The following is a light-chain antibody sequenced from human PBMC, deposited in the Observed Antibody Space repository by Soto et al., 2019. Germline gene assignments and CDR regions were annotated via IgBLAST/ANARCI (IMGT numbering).Light chain of an antibody. CDR1: NSDVGGYNF. CDR3: TSYTSSFTYV. J-gene: IGLJ1*01. CDR2: DVS. Sequence: QSVLTQPASVSGSPGQSITISCTGTNSDVGGYNFVSWYQHHPGKAPKLIIYDVSNRPSGVSNRFSGSKSGNTAPLTISGLQAEDEADYYCTSYTSSFTYVFGTGTKVTVL. V-gene: IGLV2-14*03.